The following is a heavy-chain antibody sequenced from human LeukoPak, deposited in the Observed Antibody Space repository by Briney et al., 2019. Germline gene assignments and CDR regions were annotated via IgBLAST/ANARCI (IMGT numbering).Heavy chain of an antibody. CDR3: ARGGVYSSSAPDY. D-gene: IGHD6-6*01. Sequence: GGSLRLSCAASGFTFSSYWMHWVRQAPGKGLVGVSRINIDGSSTSYADSVKGRFTISRDNAKKTLYLQMNSLRAEDTAVYSCARGGVYSSSAPDYWGQGTLVTVSS. CDR1: GFTFSSYW. V-gene: IGHV3-74*01. J-gene: IGHJ4*02. CDR2: INIDGSST.